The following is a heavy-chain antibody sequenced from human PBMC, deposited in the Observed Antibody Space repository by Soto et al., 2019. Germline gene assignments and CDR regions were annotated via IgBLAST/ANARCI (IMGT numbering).Heavy chain of an antibody. Sequence: GSLRLSCAAPGFTFSSYAMHWVRQAPGKGLEWVAVISYDGSNKYYADSVKGRFTISRDNSKNTLYLQMNSLRAEDTAVYYCARGVTQYYSDSRIGGYFDYWGQGTLVTVSS. CDR1: GFTFSSYA. D-gene: IGHD3-22*01. J-gene: IGHJ4*02. V-gene: IGHV3-30-3*01. CDR3: ARGVTQYYSDSRIGGYFDY. CDR2: ISYDGSNK.